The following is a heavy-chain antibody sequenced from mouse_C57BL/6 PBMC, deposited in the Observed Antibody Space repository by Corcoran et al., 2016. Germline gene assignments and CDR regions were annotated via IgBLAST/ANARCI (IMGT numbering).Heavy chain of an antibody. CDR3: ARQEPSYYAMDY. Sequence: EVQLQQSGPELVKPGASVKISCKASGYTFTDYYMNWVKQSHGKSLEWIGDINPNNGGTSYNQKFKGKATLTVDKSSSTAYMEIRSLTSEDSAVYYCARQEPSYYAMDYWGQGTSVTVSS. V-gene: IGHV1-26*01. J-gene: IGHJ4*01. CDR2: INPNNGGT. CDR1: GYTFTDYY.